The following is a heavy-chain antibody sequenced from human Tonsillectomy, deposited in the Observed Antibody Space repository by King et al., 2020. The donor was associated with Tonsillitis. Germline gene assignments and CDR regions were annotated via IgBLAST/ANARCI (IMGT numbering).Heavy chain of an antibody. CDR3: ARRDYDVWSRPTEDYYYYYMDV. J-gene: IGHJ6*03. CDR1: GGSISSYY. CDR2: IYYSGST. V-gene: IGHV4-59*08. Sequence: VQLQESGPGLVKPSETLSLTCTVSGGSISSYYWSWIRQPPGKGLEWIGYIYYSGSTNYNPSLKSRVTISVDTSKTQFSLKLSSVTAADTAVYYCARRDYDVWSRPTEDYYYYYMDVWGKGTTVTVSS. D-gene: IGHD3-3*01.